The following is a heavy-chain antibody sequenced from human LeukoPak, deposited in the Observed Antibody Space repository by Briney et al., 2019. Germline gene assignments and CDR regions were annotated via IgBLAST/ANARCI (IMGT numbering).Heavy chain of an antibody. J-gene: IGHJ5*02. V-gene: IGHV1-8*03. CDR3: ARSQGQWDHNWFAL. CDR1: GYTFTTYD. D-gene: IGHD1-26*01. Sequence: GASVKVSCKASGYTFTTYDLNWVRQAAGHGLEWMGWMNPNTGNTHYAQKFQGRVTFTRNTSINTAYMVLSSLTSDDTAVYFCARSQGQWDHNWFALWGQGTLVTVSS. CDR2: MNPNTGNT.